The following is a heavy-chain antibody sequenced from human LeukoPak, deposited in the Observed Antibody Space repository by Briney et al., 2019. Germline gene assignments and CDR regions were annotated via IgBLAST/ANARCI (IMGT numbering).Heavy chain of an antibody. V-gene: IGHV3-23*01. CDR1: GFTVSNNG. J-gene: IGHJ4*02. CDR2: ISGVGNT. D-gene: IGHD5-18*01. CDR3: ARDGYSFGHDFDY. Sequence: PGGSLRLSCVASGFTVSNNGLSWFRQAPGKRLEWVSDISGVGNTYYAESVKGRFTISRDNAKNTLYLQMNSLRAEDTAVYYCARDGYSFGHDFDYWGQGTLVTVSS.